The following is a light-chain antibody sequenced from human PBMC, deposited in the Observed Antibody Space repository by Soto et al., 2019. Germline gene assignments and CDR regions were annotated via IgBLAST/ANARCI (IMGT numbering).Light chain of an antibody. V-gene: IGKV3-20*01. Sequence: IELTQAPGTLSLSPGERATLSCRASQSVSSNFLAWYQQKPGQAPRLLIYGASNRATGIPDRFSGSGSGTDFTLIISRLEPEDFAVYYCQQYGSSPGTFGQGTKLEIK. CDR1: QSVSSNF. CDR2: GAS. CDR3: QQYGSSPGT. J-gene: IGKJ2*02.